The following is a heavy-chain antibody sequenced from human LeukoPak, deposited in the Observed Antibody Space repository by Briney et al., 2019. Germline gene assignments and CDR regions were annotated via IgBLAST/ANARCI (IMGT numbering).Heavy chain of an antibody. J-gene: IGHJ6*03. D-gene: IGHD1-1*01. CDR2: IRSKANSYAT. V-gene: IGHV3-73*01. CDR3: TSLSSVQLERHRLERKKYFYYMDV. Sequence: GGSLRLSCAASGFTFSGSAMHWVRQASGKGLEWVGRIRSKANSYATAYAASVKGRFTISRDDSKNTAYLQMNSLKTEDTAVYYCTSLSSVQLERHRLERKKYFYYMDVWGKGTTVTVSS. CDR1: GFTFSGSA.